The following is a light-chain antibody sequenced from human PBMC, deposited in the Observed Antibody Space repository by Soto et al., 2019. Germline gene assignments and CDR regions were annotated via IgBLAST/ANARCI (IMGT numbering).Light chain of an antibody. CDR1: QSVSGN. V-gene: IGKV3-15*01. CDR3: QQYNYRPPA. Sequence: IVITHSPPTPSVSPGERAAPSSRASQSVSGNLAWYQQTPGQAPRLLIYGASTRATGIPARFSGSGFGTEFTLTISSLKSEDFAVYYCQQYNYRPPAFGQGTRLEIK. J-gene: IGKJ5*01. CDR2: GAS.